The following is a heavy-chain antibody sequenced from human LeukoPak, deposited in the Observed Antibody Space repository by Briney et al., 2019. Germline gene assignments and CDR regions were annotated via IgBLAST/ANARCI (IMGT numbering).Heavy chain of an antibody. V-gene: IGHV4-59*01. D-gene: IGHD3-22*01. CDR3: ARGVGSGYTDY. Sequence: SESLSLTCTVSGGSISNYYWTWIRQPPGKGLEWIGFISYSGNTNYNPSLKSRVTISLDTSKNQFSLKLISVTAADTAVYYCARGVGSGYTDYWGQGALVTVSS. CDR2: ISYSGNT. J-gene: IGHJ4*02. CDR1: GGSISNYY.